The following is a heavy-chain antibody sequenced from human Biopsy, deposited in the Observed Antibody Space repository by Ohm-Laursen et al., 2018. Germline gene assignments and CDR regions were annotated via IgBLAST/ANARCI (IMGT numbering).Heavy chain of an antibody. J-gene: IGHJ3*02. CDR2: VYTSGST. CDR1: GGSLKNYY. V-gene: IGHV4-4*07. Sequence: SDTLSLTCTASGGSLKNYYWSWIRQPAGKGLEWIGRVYTSGSTSYNPSLESRVTMSVVTSKNQFSLKVTSMTAADTALYYCARDYGLELGGLEAFDIWGQGTMVTVSS. CDR3: ARDYGLELGGLEAFDI. D-gene: IGHD1-7*01.